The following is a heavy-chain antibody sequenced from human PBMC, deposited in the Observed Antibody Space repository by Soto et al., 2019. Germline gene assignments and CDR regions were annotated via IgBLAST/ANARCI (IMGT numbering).Heavy chain of an antibody. D-gene: IGHD3-10*01. Sequence: QLLQSEGGLVQPGGSLTLSCAASGFTFGTTDMSWVRQAPGEGLEWVSTIDGSGGITYYADSVKGRFTISRDNSRNTVYLQMNSLRGDDPALYYCVKNSGWFKTWGQGALVTVSS. CDR2: IDGSGGIT. CDR1: GFTFGTTD. V-gene: IGHV3-23*01. CDR3: VKNSGWFKT. J-gene: IGHJ5*02.